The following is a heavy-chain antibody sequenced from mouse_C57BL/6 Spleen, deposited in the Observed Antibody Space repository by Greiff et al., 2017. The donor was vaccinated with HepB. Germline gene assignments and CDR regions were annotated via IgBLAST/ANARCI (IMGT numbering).Heavy chain of an antibody. CDR2: IWSDGST. CDR1: GFSLTSYG. J-gene: IGHJ4*01. V-gene: IGHV2-6-1*01. D-gene: IGHD2-4*01. Sequence: VQLQQSGPGLVAPSQSLSITCTVSGFSLTSYGVHWVRQPPGKGLEWLVVIWSDGSTTYNSALKSRLSISKDNSKSQVFLKMNSLQTDDTAMYYCARQIYYDYDEDYYAMDYWGQGTSVTVSS. CDR3: ARQIYYDYDEDYYAMDY.